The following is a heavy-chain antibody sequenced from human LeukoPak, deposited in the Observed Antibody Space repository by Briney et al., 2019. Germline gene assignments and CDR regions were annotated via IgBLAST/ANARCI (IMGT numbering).Heavy chain of an antibody. Sequence: SETLSLTCTVSGGSISSHYWSWIRQPPGKGLEWIGYIYYSGSTNYNPSLKSRVTISVDTSKNQFSLKLSSVTAADTAVYYCARAPEITIFGVVIRSSANWFDPWGQGTLVTVSS. D-gene: IGHD3-3*01. CDR2: IYYSGST. CDR1: GGSISSHY. CDR3: ARAPEITIFGVVIRSSANWFDP. J-gene: IGHJ5*02. V-gene: IGHV4-59*11.